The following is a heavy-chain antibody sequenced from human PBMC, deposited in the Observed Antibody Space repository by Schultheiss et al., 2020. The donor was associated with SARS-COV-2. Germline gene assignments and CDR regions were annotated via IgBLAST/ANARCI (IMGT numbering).Heavy chain of an antibody. CDR1: GFIFTSYG. CDR3: ATDRVGPTTDFDH. J-gene: IGHJ4*02. D-gene: IGHD1-26*01. Sequence: GESLKISCEASGFIFTSYGMHWVRQAPGKGLEWVALLSYDGGNKLYADSVKGRFAISRDNSKNTLYLQMNSLTPEDTAVYHCATDRVGPTTDFDHWGQGTLVTVSS. CDR2: LSYDGGNK. V-gene: IGHV3-30*03.